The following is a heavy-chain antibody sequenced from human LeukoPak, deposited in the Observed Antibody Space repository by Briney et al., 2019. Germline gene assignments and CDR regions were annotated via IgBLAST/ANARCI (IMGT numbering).Heavy chain of an antibody. D-gene: IGHD7-27*01. V-gene: IGHV4-4*02. CDR3: ARRPFNWGSVYAFDI. CDR1: GGSISSSNW. CDR2: IYDSGST. Sequence: PSETLSLTCAVSGGSISSSNWWSGGRPPPGKGLEWIGEIYDSGSTNYNPSLKSRVTISGDTSKNQFSLKMSSLTAADTAVYYCARRPFNWGSVYAFDIWGQGTMVTVSS. J-gene: IGHJ3*02.